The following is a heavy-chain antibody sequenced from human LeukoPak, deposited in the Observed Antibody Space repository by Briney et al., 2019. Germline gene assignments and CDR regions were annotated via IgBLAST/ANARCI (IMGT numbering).Heavy chain of an antibody. CDR3: ATYSSLNRREFQY. CDR1: GFAFSNYG. V-gene: IGHV3-9*01. D-gene: IGHD3-22*01. CDR2: ISWNSGSI. J-gene: IGHJ1*01. Sequence: TGGSLRLSCAASGFAFSNYGIHWVRQAPGKGLEWVSGISWNSGSIGYADSVKGRFTISRDNAKNSLYLQMNSLRAEDTALYFCATYSSLNRREFQYWGQGTLLTVSS.